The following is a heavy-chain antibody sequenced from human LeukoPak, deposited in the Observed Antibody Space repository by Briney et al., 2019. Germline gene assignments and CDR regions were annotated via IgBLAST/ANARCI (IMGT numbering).Heavy chain of an antibody. CDR2: IYYSGST. J-gene: IGHJ4*02. CDR3: ARGRAVAGQTFDC. D-gene: IGHD6-19*01. CDR1: GGSISSSSYY. V-gene: IGHV4-39*07. Sequence: KPSETLSLTCTVSGGSISSSSYYWGWIRQPPGKGLEWSGSIYYSGSTYYNPSLKSRVTISVDTSKNQFSLKLSSVTAADTAVYYCARGRAVAGQTFDCWGQGTLVTVSS.